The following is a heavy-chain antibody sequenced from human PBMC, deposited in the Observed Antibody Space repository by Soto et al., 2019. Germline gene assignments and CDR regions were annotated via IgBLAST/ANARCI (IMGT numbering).Heavy chain of an antibody. CDR3: AKDYDDFWSGYYRRIDY. CDR2: ISGSGGST. D-gene: IGHD3-3*01. Sequence: GGSLRLSCAASGFTFSSYAMSWVRQAPGKGLEWVSAISGSGGSTYYADSVKGRFTISRDNSKNTLYLQMNSLRAEDTAVYYCAKDYDDFWSGYYRRIDYWGQGTLVTVSS. J-gene: IGHJ4*02. V-gene: IGHV3-23*01. CDR1: GFTFSSYA.